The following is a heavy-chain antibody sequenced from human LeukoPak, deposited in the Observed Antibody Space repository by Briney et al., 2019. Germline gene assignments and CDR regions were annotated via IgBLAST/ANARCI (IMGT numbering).Heavy chain of an antibody. CDR1: GFTFSSYG. Sequence: GGSLRLSCAASGFTFSSYGMHWVRQAPGKGLEWVAVIWYGGSNKYYADSVKGRFTISRDNSKNTLYLQMNSLRAEDTAVYYCAKSRDSSGWYGGGFDYWGQGTLVTVSS. CDR2: IWYGGSNK. CDR3: AKSRDSSGWYGGGFDY. V-gene: IGHV3-30*02. D-gene: IGHD6-19*01. J-gene: IGHJ4*02.